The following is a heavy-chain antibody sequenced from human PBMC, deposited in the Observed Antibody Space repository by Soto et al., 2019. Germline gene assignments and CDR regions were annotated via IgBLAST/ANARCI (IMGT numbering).Heavy chain of an antibody. CDR1: GFTFSTYA. V-gene: IGHV3-23*01. J-gene: IGHJ4*02. Sequence: WGPLSLSCAASGFTFSTYAMSSVPQAPGKGLEWVSTISGSGGSTHYAESVKGRFTIASDTSKNTLYLQMNSLRLEDTAVYYCAKDRAVVTTTPAFDSWGQGTLVTVSS. CDR2: ISGSGGST. D-gene: IGHD2-21*02. CDR3: AKDRAVVTTTPAFDS.